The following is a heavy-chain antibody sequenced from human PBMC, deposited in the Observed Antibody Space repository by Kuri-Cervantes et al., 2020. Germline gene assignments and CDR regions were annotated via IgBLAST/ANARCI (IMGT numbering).Heavy chain of an antibody. V-gene: IGHV3-30*03. J-gene: IGHJ6*02. CDR3: ARERPYYYYGMDV. CDR2: ISYDGSNK. Sequence: GGSLRPSCAASGFTFSSYGMHWVRQAPGKGLEWVAVISYDGSNKYYADSVKGRFTISRDNSKNTLYLQMNSLRAEDTAVYYCARERPYYYYGMDVWGQGTTVTVSS. CDR1: GFTFSSYG.